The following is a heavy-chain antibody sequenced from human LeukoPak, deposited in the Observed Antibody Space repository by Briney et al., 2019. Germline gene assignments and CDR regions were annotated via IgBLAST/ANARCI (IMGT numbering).Heavy chain of an antibody. CDR3: ARENTDDAFDI. CDR2: ISSSGGTR. Sequence: GGSLRLSCAASGFTFSSYEMNWVRQAPGKGLEWVSYISSSGGTRYYADSVKGRFTISRDNAKNSLYLQMNSLRAEDTAVYYCARENTDDAFDIWGQETMVTVSP. CDR1: GFTFSSYE. D-gene: IGHD1/OR15-1a*01. V-gene: IGHV3-48*03. J-gene: IGHJ3*02.